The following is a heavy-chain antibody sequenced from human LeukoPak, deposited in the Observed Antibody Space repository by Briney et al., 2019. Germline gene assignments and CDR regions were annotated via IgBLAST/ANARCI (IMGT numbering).Heavy chain of an antibody. CDR2: IYYSGST. V-gene: IGHV4-59*08. CDR1: GGSIRSHY. J-gene: IGHJ6*02. CDR3: ATTYYDISYGMDV. D-gene: IGHD3-9*01. Sequence: PSETLSLTCSVSGGSIRSHYWSWIRQPPGKGLEWIGYIYYSGSTNYNPSLKSRVTISVDTSKNQFSLKLGSVTAADTAVYYCATTYYDISYGMDVWGQGTTVTVSS.